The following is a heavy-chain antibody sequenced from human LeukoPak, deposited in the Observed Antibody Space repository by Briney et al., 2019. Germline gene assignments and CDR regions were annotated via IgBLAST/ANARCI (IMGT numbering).Heavy chain of an antibody. Sequence: GGSLRLSCAASGFTFSSYSMNWVRQAPGKGLEWVSSISSSSSYIYYADSVKGRFTISRDNAKNSPYLQMNSLRAEDTAVYYCARDFAAAAATWGQGTMVTVSS. V-gene: IGHV3-21*01. D-gene: IGHD6-13*01. CDR2: ISSSSSYI. CDR1: GFTFSSYS. J-gene: IGHJ3*01. CDR3: ARDFAAAAAT.